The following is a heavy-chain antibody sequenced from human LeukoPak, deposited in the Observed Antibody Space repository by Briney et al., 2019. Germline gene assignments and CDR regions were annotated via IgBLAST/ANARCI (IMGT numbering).Heavy chain of an antibody. CDR1: GYSFTSYW. CDR2: IYPGDSDT. Sequence: GESLKISCKGSGYSFTSYWIGWVRQMPGKGPEWMGIIYPGDSDTRYSPSLQGQVTISADKSISAAYLQWSSLKASDTAMYYCARRAYCGGDCYSPFFGAFDIWGQGTMVTVPS. V-gene: IGHV5-51*01. D-gene: IGHD2-21*02. J-gene: IGHJ3*02. CDR3: ARRAYCGGDCYSPFFGAFDI.